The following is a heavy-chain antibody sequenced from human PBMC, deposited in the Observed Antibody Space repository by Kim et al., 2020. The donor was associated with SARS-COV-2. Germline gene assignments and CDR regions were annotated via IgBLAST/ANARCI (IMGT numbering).Heavy chain of an antibody. CDR1: GGSFSGYY. Sequence: SETLSLTCAVYGGSFSGYYWSWIRQPPGKGLEWIGEINHSGSTNYNPSLKSRVTISVDTSKNQFSLKLSSVTAADTAVYYCASSPSYYYYYYGMDVWGQG. V-gene: IGHV4-34*01. CDR3: ASSPSYYYYYYGMDV. CDR2: INHSGST. D-gene: IGHD6-6*01. J-gene: IGHJ6*02.